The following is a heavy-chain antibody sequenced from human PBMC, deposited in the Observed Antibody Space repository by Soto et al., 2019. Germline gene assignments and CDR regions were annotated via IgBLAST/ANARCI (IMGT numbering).Heavy chain of an antibody. D-gene: IGHD3-3*01. CDR1: GGSFSGCY. J-gene: IGHJ4*02. CDR2: INHSGST. V-gene: IGHV4-34*01. Sequence: QVQLQQWGAGLLKPSETLSLTCAVYGGSFSGCYWSWIRQPPGKGLEWIGEINHSGSTNYNPSLKSRVTISVDTSKNQFSLKLSSVTAADTAVYYCARKDPGLRFLEWLLLDYWGQGTLVTVSS. CDR3: ARKDPGLRFLEWLLLDY.